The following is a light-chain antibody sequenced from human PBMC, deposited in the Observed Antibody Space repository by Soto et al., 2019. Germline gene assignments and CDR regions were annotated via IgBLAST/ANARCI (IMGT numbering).Light chain of an antibody. V-gene: IGKV3-15*01. CDR2: GAS. J-gene: IGKJ4*01. Sequence: EMVVTQSPATLSVSPGERATLSCRASQDVSSNLAWYQQKPGQAPSLPIYGASTRATGTPARFSGSGSGTEFTLTISSLQSEDYAVYFCQQYIRWPLTFGGGTKV. CDR1: QDVSSN. CDR3: QQYIRWPLT.